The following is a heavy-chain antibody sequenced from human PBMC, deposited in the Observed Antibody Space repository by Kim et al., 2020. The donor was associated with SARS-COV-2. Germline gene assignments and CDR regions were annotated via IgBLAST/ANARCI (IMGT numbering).Heavy chain of an antibody. V-gene: IGHV3-23*03. CDR3: ARTEGKPWIQNPSDY. Sequence: GGSLRLSCAASGFTFSSYAMSWVRQAPGKGLEWVSVIYSGGSSTYYADSVKGRFTISRDNSKNTLYLQMNSLRAEDTAVYYCARTEGKPWIQNPSDYWGQGTLVTVSS. J-gene: IGHJ4*02. D-gene: IGHD5-18*01. CDR2: IYSGGSST. CDR1: GFTFSSYA.